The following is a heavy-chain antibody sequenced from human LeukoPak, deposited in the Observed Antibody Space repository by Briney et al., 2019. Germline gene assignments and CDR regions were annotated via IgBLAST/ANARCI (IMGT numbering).Heavy chain of an antibody. CDR1: GYTFTSYG. CDR2: IYPGDSDT. J-gene: IGHJ4*02. V-gene: IGHV5-51*01. CDR3: ARPFSYYDSSGYQYYFDY. D-gene: IGHD3-22*01. Sequence: GASVKVSCKASGYTFTSYGISWVRQMPGKGLEWMGIIYPGDSDTRYSPSFQGQVTISADKSISTAYLQWSSLKASDTAMYYCARPFSYYDSSGYQYYFDYWGQGTLVTVSS.